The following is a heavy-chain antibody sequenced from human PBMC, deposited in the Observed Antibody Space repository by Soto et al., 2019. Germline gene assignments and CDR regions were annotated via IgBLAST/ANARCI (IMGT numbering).Heavy chain of an antibody. CDR2: IYHSGST. CDR1: GGSISSGGYS. CDR3: ASDGFWSGYKYFQH. V-gene: IGHV4-30-2*01. D-gene: IGHD3-3*01. J-gene: IGHJ1*01. Sequence: PSETLSLTCAVSGGSISSGGYSWSWIRQPPGKGLEWIGYIYHSGSTYYNPSLKSRVTISVDRSKNQFSLKLSSVTAADTAVYYCASDGFWSGYKYFQHWGQGTLVTVSS.